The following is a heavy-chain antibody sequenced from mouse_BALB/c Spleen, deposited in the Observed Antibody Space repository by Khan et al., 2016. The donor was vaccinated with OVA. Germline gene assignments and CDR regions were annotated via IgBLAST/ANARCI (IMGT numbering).Heavy chain of an antibody. CDR3: LRSLFYYGSAYEGFAY. Sequence: EVQLQQSGPELVKPGASVKMSCKASGYTFTSYVMHWVKQKPRQGLEWIGYISPNSDGSKYNEKFRGKATLTSDKSSSTAYMEISSLTSEDSAVCYCLRSLFYYGSAYEGFAYWGQGTLVTVSA. D-gene: IGHD1-1*01. J-gene: IGHJ3*01. CDR1: GYTFTSYV. CDR2: ISPNSDGS. V-gene: IGHV1S136*01.